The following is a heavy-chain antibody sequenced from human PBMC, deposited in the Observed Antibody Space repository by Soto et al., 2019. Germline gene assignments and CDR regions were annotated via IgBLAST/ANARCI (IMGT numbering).Heavy chain of an antibody. CDR2: IYYSGST. D-gene: IGHD6-19*01. J-gene: IGHJ4*02. V-gene: IGHV4-31*03. CDR3: ARHYSGWSIFDY. Sequence: SETLSLTCTVSGGSISSGGYYWSWIRQHPGKGLEWIGYIYYSGSTYYNPSLKSRVTISVDTSKNQFSLKLSSVTAADTAVYYCARHYSGWSIFDYWGQGTLGTVSS. CDR1: GGSISSGGYY.